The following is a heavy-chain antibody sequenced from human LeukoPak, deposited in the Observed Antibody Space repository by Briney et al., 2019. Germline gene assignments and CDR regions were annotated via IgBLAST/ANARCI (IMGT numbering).Heavy chain of an antibody. J-gene: IGHJ4*02. CDR2: IKQDGSEK. CDR1: GFTFSSYW. Sequence: GGSLRLSCAASGFTFSSYWMSWVRQAPGKGLEWVANIKQDGSEKYYVDSVKGRFTISRDNSKNTLYLQMNSLRAEDTAVYYCAKDLSGSYDYWGQGTLVTVSS. D-gene: IGHD1-26*01. CDR3: AKDLSGSYDY. V-gene: IGHV3-7*03.